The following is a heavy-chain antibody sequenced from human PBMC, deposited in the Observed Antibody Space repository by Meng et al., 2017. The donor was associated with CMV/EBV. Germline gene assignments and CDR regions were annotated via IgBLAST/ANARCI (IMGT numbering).Heavy chain of an antibody. V-gene: IGHV1-8*01. CDR2: MNPNSGNT. CDR1: GYTFTSYD. D-gene: IGHD2-2*01. Sequence: ASVKVSCKASGYTFTSYDINWVRQATGQGLKWMGWMNPNSGNTGYAQKFQGRVTMTRNTSISTAYMELSSLRSEDTAVYYCARGPEHAANDIVVVPAARTGTYYYYGMDVWGQGTTVTVSS. CDR3: ARGPEHAANDIVVVPAARTGTYYYYGMDV. J-gene: IGHJ6*02.